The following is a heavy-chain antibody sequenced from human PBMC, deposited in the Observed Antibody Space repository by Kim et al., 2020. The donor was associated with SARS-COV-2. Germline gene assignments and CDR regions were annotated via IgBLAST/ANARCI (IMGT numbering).Heavy chain of an antibody. Sequence: SETLSLTCTVSGGSISSSSYYWGWIRQPPGKGLEWIGSIYYSGSTYYNPSLKSRVTISVDTSKNQFSLKLSSVTAADTAVYYCARVPGIAARSLYYYYG. V-gene: IGHV4-39*07. J-gene: IGHJ6*01. CDR3: ARVPGIAARSLYYYYG. CDR1: GGSISSSSYY. D-gene: IGHD6-6*01. CDR2: IYYSGST.